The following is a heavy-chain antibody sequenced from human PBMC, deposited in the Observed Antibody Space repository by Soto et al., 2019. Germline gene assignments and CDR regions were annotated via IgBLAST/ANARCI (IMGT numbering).Heavy chain of an antibody. V-gene: IGHV1-69*02. D-gene: IGHD6-13*01. Sequence: QVQLVQSGAEVKKPGSSVKVSCKASGGTFSTYTIIWVRQAPGQGLEWMGRILPMLDITNSAQRFQGRVTITADKSTSTAYLELSSLRSEDTAVYYCPVGSWSAETFDIWGRGTMVTVSS. J-gene: IGHJ3*02. CDR1: GGTFSTYT. CDR3: PVGSWSAETFDI. CDR2: ILPMLDIT.